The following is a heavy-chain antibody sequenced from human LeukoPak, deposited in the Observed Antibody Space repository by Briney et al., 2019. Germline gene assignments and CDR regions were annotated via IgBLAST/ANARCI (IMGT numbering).Heavy chain of an antibody. D-gene: IGHD2-2*02. CDR3: ARDSCSSTSCYNGGAYYYYGMDV. CDR2: ISYDGSNK. Sequence: GGSLRLSCAASGFTFSGYPIHWVRQAPGKGLEWVAVISYDGSNKYYADSVKGRFTISRDNSKNTLYLQMNSLRAEGTAVYYCARDSCSSTSCYNGGAYYYYGMDVWGQGTTVTVSS. V-gene: IGHV3-30-3*01. J-gene: IGHJ6*02. CDR1: GFTFSGYP.